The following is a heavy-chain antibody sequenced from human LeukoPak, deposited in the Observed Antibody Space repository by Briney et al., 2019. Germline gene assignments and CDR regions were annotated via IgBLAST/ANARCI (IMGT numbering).Heavy chain of an antibody. CDR3: ARSMGGSIDL. CDR2: LKVEGTRT. CDR1: GFTFSNYR. Sequence: AGGSLRLSCAGSGFTFSNYRVHRLPQAPGKGLVWVSRLKVEGTRTHYADSVRGRFTISRDNAKNTLYLQMNSLTAEDTAIYSCARSMGGSIDLWGQGTLVSVSS. V-gene: IGHV3-74*01. D-gene: IGHD2-15*01. J-gene: IGHJ5*02.